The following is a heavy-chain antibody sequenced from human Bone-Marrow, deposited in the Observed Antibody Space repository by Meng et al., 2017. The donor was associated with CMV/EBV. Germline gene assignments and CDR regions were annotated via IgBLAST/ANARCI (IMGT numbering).Heavy chain of an antibody. CDR1: GGSFSGYY. CDR2: INHSGST. CDR3: AMPRYNWNPAAFDI. D-gene: IGHD1-20*01. J-gene: IGHJ3*02. V-gene: IGHV4-34*01. Sequence: GSLRLSCAVYGGSFSGYYWSWIRQPPGKGLEWIGEINHSGSTNYNPSLKSRVTISVDTSKHQFSLKLSSVTAADTAVYYCAMPRYNWNPAAFDIWGQGTMVTVSS.